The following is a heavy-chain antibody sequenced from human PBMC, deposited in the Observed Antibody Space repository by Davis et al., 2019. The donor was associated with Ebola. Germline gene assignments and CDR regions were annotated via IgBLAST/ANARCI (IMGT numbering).Heavy chain of an antibody. CDR2: ISSSSSTM. D-gene: IGHD3-10*01. Sequence: GGSLRLSCSASGFTFSNYNMNWVRQAPGRGLEWVSYISSSSSTMYYADSVKGRFTISRDSAKNSLYLQMNSLRDEDTAVYYCASSGDYYGSGSYFDYWGQGTLVTVSS. J-gene: IGHJ4*02. CDR3: ASSGDYYGSGSYFDY. CDR1: GFTFSNYN. V-gene: IGHV3-48*02.